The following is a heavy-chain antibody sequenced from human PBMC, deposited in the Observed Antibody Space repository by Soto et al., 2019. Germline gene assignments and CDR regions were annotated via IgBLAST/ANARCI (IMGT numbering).Heavy chain of an antibody. CDR3: ASRPRRYCSGGSCYSYYYMDV. D-gene: IGHD2-15*01. Sequence: GGSLRLSCAASGFTFSSYAMSWVRQAPGKGLEWVANIKQDGSEKYYVDSVKGRFTISRDNAKNSLYLQMNSLGAEDTAVYYCASRPRRYCSGGSCYSYYYMDVWGKGTTVTVSS. CDR1: GFTFSSYA. V-gene: IGHV3-7*01. CDR2: IKQDGSEK. J-gene: IGHJ6*03.